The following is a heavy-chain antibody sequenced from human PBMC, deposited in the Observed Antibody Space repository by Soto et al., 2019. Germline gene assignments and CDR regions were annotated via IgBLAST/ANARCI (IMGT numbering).Heavy chain of an antibody. V-gene: IGHV3-48*02. CDR1: GFSFSTYN. CDR2: ISSRSSTI. J-gene: IGHJ4*02. Sequence: GGSLRLSCAASGFSFSTYNMNWVRQAPGRGLEWVSYISSRSSTIYHADSVKSRFTISRDNAKNSLNLQMNSLKDEDTACYFCARAIAVGSTSLDYWGLGTRVTVSS. D-gene: IGHD6-19*01. CDR3: ARAIAVGSTSLDY.